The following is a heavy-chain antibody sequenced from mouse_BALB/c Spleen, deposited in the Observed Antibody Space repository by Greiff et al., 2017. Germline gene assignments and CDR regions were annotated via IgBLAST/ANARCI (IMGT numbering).Heavy chain of an antibody. CDR1: GYSFTSYW. Sequence: EVQLQESGTVLARPGASVKMSCKASGYSFTSYWMHWVKQRPGQGLEWIGAIYPGNSDTSYNQKFKGKAKLTAVTSASTAYMELSSLTNEDSAVYYFTRGGLLPYWYFDVWGAGTTVTVSS. J-gene: IGHJ1*01. CDR2: IYPGNSDT. V-gene: IGHV1-5*01. CDR3: TRGGLLPYWYFDV. D-gene: IGHD1-1*01.